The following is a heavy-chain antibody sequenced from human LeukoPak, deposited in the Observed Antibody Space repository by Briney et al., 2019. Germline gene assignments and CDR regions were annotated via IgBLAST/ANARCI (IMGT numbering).Heavy chain of an antibody. J-gene: IGHJ5*02. D-gene: IGHD3-22*01. CDR3: AKDKAMIAQNNWFDP. Sequence: GRSLRLSCAASGFTFSSYAMSWVRQAPGKGLEWVSAISGSGGSTYYADSVKGRFTISRDNSKNTLYLQMNSLRTEDTAVYYCAKDKAMIAQNNWFDPWGQGTLVTVSS. V-gene: IGHV3-23*01. CDR2: ISGSGGST. CDR1: GFTFSSYA.